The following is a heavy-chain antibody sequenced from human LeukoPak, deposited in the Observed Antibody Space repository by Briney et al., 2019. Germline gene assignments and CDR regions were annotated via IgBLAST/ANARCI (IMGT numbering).Heavy chain of an antibody. CDR3: AFYGSGSYYTTRDNWFDP. Sequence: GESLKISCKGSGYIFTSYWIGWVRQMPGKGLEWMGIIYPGDSDTRYSPSFQGQVTISADKSISTAYLQWSSLKASDTAMYYCAFYGSGSYYTTRDNWFDPWGQGTLVTVSS. J-gene: IGHJ5*02. CDR2: IYPGDSDT. D-gene: IGHD3-10*01. V-gene: IGHV5-51*01. CDR1: GYIFTSYW.